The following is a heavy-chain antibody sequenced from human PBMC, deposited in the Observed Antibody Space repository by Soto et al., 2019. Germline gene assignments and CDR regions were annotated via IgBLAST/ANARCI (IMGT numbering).Heavy chain of an antibody. CDR1: GFTFSDHY. J-gene: IGHJ4*02. CDR3: ARGGREWGSIDY. D-gene: IGHD3-16*01. Sequence: GGSLRLSCAASGFTFSDHYMDWVRQAPGKGLEWVGRTRNKANSYTTEYAASVKGRFTISRDDSKNSLYLQMNSLKTEDTAVYYCARGGREWGSIDYWGQGTLVTVSS. V-gene: IGHV3-72*01. CDR2: TRNKANSYTT.